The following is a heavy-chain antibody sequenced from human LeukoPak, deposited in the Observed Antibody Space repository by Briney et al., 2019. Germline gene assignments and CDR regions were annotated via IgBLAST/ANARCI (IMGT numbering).Heavy chain of an antibody. CDR3: AKYAYNWNAPDGFDM. CDR1: RFSFSDYD. Sequence: PGRSLRLSCRASRFSFSDYDMHWVRQAPGKGLEWVAVISSDGSRKHYGDSVKGRFTISRDNSESTLFLQMNSLITEDTSVYFCAKYAYNWNAPDGFDMWGQGTMVIVSS. D-gene: IGHD1-1*01. V-gene: IGHV3-30*18. CDR2: ISSDGSRK. J-gene: IGHJ3*02.